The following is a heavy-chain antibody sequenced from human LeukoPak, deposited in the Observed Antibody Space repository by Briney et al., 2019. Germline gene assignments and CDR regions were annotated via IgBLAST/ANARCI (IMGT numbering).Heavy chain of an antibody. CDR3: ARVLRYCSGGNCYSGGLGYMDV. Sequence: SETLSLTCTVSGGSISSYYWSWIRQPAGKGLEWIGRIYTSGSTNYNPSLKSRVTMSVDTSKNQFSLKLSSVTAADTAVYYCARVLRYCSGGNCYSGGLGYMDVWGKGTTVTISS. CDR1: GGSISSYY. CDR2: IYTSGST. V-gene: IGHV4-4*07. J-gene: IGHJ6*03. D-gene: IGHD2-15*01.